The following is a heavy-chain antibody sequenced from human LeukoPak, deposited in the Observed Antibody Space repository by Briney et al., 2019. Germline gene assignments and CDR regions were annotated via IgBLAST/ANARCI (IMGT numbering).Heavy chain of an antibody. CDR2: IRKDGINT. D-gene: IGHD6-13*01. CDR1: GFSFSDYG. V-gene: IGHV3-30*02. CDR3: AKDRAGNSWNFDY. J-gene: IGHJ4*02. Sequence: GSLRLSCAASGFSFSDYGMHWVRQAPGKGLEWVSFIRKDGINTNYVDSVKGRFTISRDTSNKMVYLQMNSLRTEDMAVYYCAKDRAGNSWNFDYWGQGILVAVSS.